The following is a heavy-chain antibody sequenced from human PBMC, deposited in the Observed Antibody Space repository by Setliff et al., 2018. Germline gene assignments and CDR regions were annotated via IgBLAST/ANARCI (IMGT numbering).Heavy chain of an antibody. CDR2: IYPGDSDT. CDR3: ARQAISGSDAFDI. CDR1: GYTFTNYS. V-gene: IGHV5-51*01. D-gene: IGHD3-3*01. J-gene: IGHJ3*02. Sequence: GESLKISCKGSGYTFTNYSIGWVRQMPGKGLEWMGIIYPGDSDTRYSPSFQGQVTISADKSISIAYLQWSSLKASDTAMYYCARQAISGSDAFDIWGQGTLVTVSS.